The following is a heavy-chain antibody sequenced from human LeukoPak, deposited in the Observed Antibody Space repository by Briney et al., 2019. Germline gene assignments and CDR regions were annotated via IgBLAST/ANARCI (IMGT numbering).Heavy chain of an antibody. CDR2: INSDGSST. J-gene: IGHJ4*02. Sequence: GGSLRLSCAASGFTFSSYWMHWVRQAPGKGLVWVSRINSDGSSTSYADSVKGRFTISRDNSKNTLYLQMNSLRAEDTAVYYCAKDREGYSYGVDYWGQGTLVTVSS. D-gene: IGHD5-18*01. V-gene: IGHV3-74*01. CDR1: GFTFSSYW. CDR3: AKDREGYSYGVDY.